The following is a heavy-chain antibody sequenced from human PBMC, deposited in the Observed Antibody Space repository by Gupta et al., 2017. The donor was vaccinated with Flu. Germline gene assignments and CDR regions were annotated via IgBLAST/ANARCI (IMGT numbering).Heavy chain of an antibody. CDR1: GFTFSRYG. V-gene: IGHV3-33*08. D-gene: IGHD6-6*01. J-gene: IGHJ6*02. Sequence: QVQLVESGGGWVRPGRSLRLPWTASGFTFSRYGMHWVRQAPGKGLEWVAVIWYDGSNKYYADSVKGRFTISRDNSKNTLYLQMNSLRADDTAVYYCARDLGVAARPVFGTGGMDVWGQGTTVTVSS. CDR3: ARDLGVAARPVFGTGGMDV. CDR2: IWYDGSNK.